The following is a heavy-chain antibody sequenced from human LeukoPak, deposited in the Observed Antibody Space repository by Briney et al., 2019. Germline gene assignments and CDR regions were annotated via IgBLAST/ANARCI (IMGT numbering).Heavy chain of an antibody. V-gene: IGHV3-66*04. D-gene: IGHD3-9*01. J-gene: IGHJ4*02. CDR3: ARLHYGVLTGPFDY. Sequence: PGVSLRLSCAASGITVNTNYMRWVRPAPGEGVEWVSIIYSGGATFYADSVKGRFTTSRETSKNTLWLQMNSLRAEDAAVYYCARLHYGVLTGPFDYWGQGTLVTVSS. CDR1: GITVNTNY. CDR2: IYSGGAT.